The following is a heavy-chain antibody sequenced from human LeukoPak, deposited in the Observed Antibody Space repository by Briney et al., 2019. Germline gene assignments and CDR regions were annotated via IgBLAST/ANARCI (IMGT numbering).Heavy chain of an antibody. J-gene: IGHJ5*02. D-gene: IGHD5-18*01. CDR1: GYTFTSYG. Sequence: ASVTVSCTASGYTFTSYGISWVRQAPGQGLEWMGWISAYNGNTNYAQKLQGRVTMTTDTSTSTAYMELRSLRSDDTAVYYCARGYSYENWFDPWGQGTLVTVSS. CDR3: ARGYSYENWFDP. CDR2: ISAYNGNT. V-gene: IGHV1-18*01.